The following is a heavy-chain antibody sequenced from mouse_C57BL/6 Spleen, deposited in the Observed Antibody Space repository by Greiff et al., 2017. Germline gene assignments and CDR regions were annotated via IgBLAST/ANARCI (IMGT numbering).Heavy chain of an antibody. V-gene: IGHV1-75*01. Sequence: QVQLKESGPELVKPGASVKISCKASGYTFTDYYINWVKQRPGQGLEWIGWIFPGSGSTYYNEKFKGKATLTVDKSSSTAYMLLSSLTSEDSAVYFCARSWSNYERVWFAYWGQGTLVTVSA. CDR2: IFPGSGST. CDR1: GYTFTDYY. CDR3: ARSWSNYERVWFAY. J-gene: IGHJ3*01. D-gene: IGHD2-5*01.